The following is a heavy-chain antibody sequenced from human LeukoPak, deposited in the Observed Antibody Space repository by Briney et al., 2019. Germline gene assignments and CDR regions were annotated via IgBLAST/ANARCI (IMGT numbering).Heavy chain of an antibody. CDR1: GFTFSSYW. CDR2: IKQDGSEK. V-gene: IGHV3-7*01. CDR3: ARVGEVVPAGIDY. J-gene: IGHJ4*02. D-gene: IGHD2-2*01. Sequence: GGSLRLSCAASGFTFSSYWMSWVRQAPGKGLEWVANIKQDGSEKYYVDSVKGRFTISRDNAKNSLYLQMNSLRAEDTAVYYCARVGEVVPAGIDYWGQGTLVTVSS.